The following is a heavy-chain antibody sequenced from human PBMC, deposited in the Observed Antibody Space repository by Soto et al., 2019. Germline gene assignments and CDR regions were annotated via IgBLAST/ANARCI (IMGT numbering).Heavy chain of an antibody. CDR3: ARGRDGDY. D-gene: IGHD6-6*01. J-gene: IGHJ4*02. Sequence: QVNLVQSGAEVRKPGASVKVSCKGSGYTFTSYGIAWVRQAPGQGLEWMGWISAHNDNTNYAQKVQGRATVTRDTSTSTAYMELRNLRSDDTAGYYCARGRDGDYWGQGALVTVSS. CDR1: GYTFTSYG. CDR2: ISAHNDNT. V-gene: IGHV1-18*01.